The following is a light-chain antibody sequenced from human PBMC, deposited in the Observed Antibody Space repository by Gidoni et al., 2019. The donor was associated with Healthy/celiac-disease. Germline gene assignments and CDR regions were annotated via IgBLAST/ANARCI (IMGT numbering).Light chain of an antibody. Sequence: QSVLTQPPSVSGAPGQRVTISCTGSSSNIGAGYAVHWCQQPPGTAPKLLIHGNTNRPSGVPDRFSGSKSGTSASLAITGLQAEDEADYYCQSYDSSLSVLYVFGTWTKVTVL. CDR1: SSNIGAGYA. V-gene: IGLV1-40*01. CDR2: GNT. CDR3: QSYDSSLSVLYV. J-gene: IGLJ1*01.